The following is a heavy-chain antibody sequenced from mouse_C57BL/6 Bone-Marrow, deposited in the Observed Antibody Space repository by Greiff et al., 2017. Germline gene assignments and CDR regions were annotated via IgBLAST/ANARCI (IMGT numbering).Heavy chain of an antibody. D-gene: IGHD4-1*01. CDR2: ISSGGGYL. Sequence: EVKLVESGEGLVKPGGSLKLSCAASGFTFSSYAMSWVRQTPEKRLEWVAYISSGGGYLYYADTVKGRFTISRDNDRNTLYLQRSSLKSEDTAMYYCTRFLLGFDYWGQGTTLTVSA. CDR1: GFTFSSYA. J-gene: IGHJ2*01. CDR3: TRFLLGFDY. V-gene: IGHV5-9-1*02.